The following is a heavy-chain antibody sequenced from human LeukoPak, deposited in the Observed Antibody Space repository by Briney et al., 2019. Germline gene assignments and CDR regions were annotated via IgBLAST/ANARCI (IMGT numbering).Heavy chain of an antibody. Sequence: SSETLSLTCTVSGGSISSYYWSWIRQPAGKGLEWIGRIYTSGSTNYNPSLKSRVTISVDTSKNQFSLKLSSVTAADTAVYYCARSGHLLRLLDYWGQGTLVTVSS. CDR1: GGSISSYY. V-gene: IGHV4-4*07. CDR2: IYTSGST. J-gene: IGHJ4*02. CDR3: ARSGHLLRLLDY. D-gene: IGHD1-26*01.